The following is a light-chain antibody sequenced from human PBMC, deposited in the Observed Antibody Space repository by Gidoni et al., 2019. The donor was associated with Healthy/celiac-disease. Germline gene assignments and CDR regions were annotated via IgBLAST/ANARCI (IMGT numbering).Light chain of an antibody. V-gene: IGKV3-11*01. CDR3: QQRSNWPP. Sequence: EIVLTQSPATLSLSPGERANLSCRASQSVSSYLAWYQQKPGQAPRLLIYDASNRATGIPAMFSGSGSGTDFTLTISSLEPEDFAVYYCQQRSNWPPFGQGTRLEIK. CDR1: QSVSSY. CDR2: DAS. J-gene: IGKJ5*01.